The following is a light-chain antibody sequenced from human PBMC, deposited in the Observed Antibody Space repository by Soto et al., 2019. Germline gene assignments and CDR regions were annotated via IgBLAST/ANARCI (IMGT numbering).Light chain of an antibody. CDR3: SSYTSSSTE. CDR2: DVS. Sequence: QLVLTQPASVSGSPGQSITISCTGTSSDVGGYNYVSWYQQHPGKAPKLMIYDVSNRPSGVSNRFSGSKSGNTASLTISGLQAEDEADYYCSSYTSSSTEFGGGAKVTVL. J-gene: IGLJ2*01. CDR1: SSDVGGYNY. V-gene: IGLV2-14*01.